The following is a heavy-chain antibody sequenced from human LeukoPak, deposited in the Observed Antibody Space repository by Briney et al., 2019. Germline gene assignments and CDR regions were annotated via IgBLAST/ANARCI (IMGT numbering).Heavy chain of an antibody. V-gene: IGHV4-59*01. Sequence: SETLSLNCSVSGDSISRSYWSWIRQAPGKGLEWIGYISYSGRTKYHPSLKSGVTISLDTSNNQRSLKLSTVTAADTAIYYCSRDPFDFNQSTAYWYFDVWGRGALVTVSS. J-gene: IGHJ2*01. CDR2: ISYSGRT. D-gene: IGHD3/OR15-3a*01. CDR3: SRDPFDFNQSTAYWYFDV. CDR1: GDSISRSY.